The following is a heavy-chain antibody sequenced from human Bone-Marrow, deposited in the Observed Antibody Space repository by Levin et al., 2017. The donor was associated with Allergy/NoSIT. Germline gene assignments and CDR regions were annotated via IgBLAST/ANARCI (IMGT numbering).Heavy chain of an antibody. CDR1: GFDFDIYG. V-gene: IGHV3-23*01. CDR2: ISVNGEST. D-gene: IGHD3-10*01. J-gene: IGHJ1*01. Sequence: GESLKISCAASGFDFDIYGMSWVRQAPGRGLEWVSGISVNGESTFYADFVKGRFTTTRDNSQRTVSLHLNSLRVDDTAVYYCVPYGWEHWGQAIQVTVSS. CDR3: VPYGWEH.